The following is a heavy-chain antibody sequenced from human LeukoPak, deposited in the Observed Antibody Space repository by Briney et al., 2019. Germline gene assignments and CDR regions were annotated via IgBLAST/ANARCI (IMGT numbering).Heavy chain of an antibody. V-gene: IGHV1-18*01. J-gene: IGHJ3*02. D-gene: IGHD6-13*01. CDR1: GYRFSSSV. CDR3: ARVVDSDSWWGAFDI. CDR2: VSTVNGNS. Sequence: ASVTVSCMPSGYRFSSSVITWVRQAPGQGPEWMGWVSTVNGNSLYAQNFQGRVPLTTNTSPNPAHLELTSLRSHAPAISYFARVVDSDSWWGAFDIWGEARMATASS.